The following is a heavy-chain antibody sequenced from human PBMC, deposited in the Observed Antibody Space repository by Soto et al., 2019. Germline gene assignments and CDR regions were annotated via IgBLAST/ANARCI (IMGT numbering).Heavy chain of an antibody. Sequence: QVQLQESGPGLVKPSETLSLTCTVSGGSISSYYWSWIRQPPGKGLEWIGYIYYSGSTNYNPSLKSRVTISVDTSKNQFSLKLSSVTAADTAVYYCSKLVGATVVSDYWGQGTLVIVSS. CDR3: SKLVGATVVSDY. J-gene: IGHJ4*02. CDR1: GGSISSYY. D-gene: IGHD1-26*01. CDR2: IYYSGST. V-gene: IGHV4-59*01.